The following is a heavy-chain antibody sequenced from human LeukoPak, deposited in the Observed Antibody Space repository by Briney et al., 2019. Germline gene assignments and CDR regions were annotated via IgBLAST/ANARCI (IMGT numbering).Heavy chain of an antibody. CDR3: ARVAPPNPY. CDR1: GGSISTNLYY. CDR2: IYYSGTT. J-gene: IGHJ4*02. Sequence: PSETLSLTCSVSGGSISTNLYYWGWIRQPPGKGLEWIGAIYYSGTTYYIPSLKSRVTISVDTSKKQFSLKMSSVTAADTAVYYCARVAPPNPYWGQGTLVTVSS. V-gene: IGHV4-39*07.